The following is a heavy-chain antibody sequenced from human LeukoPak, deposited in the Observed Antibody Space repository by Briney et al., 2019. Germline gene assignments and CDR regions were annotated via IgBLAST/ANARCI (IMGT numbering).Heavy chain of an antibody. Sequence: GGSLRLSCAASGFTFSNYWMGWVRQAPGKGLEWVANIKEDGSEKHYVDSVKGRFTISRDNAKNSLYLQMNSLRVEDTAVYYCARTIRGYWGQGTLVTVSS. CDR2: IKEDGSEK. V-gene: IGHV3-7*03. CDR1: GFTFSNYW. D-gene: IGHD3-10*01. CDR3: ARTIRGY. J-gene: IGHJ4*02.